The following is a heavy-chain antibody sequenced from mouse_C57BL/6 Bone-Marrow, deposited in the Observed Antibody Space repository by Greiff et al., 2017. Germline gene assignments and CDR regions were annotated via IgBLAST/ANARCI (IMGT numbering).Heavy chain of an antibody. CDR2: ISYDGSN. CDR3: ARAGGWDY. Sequence: VQLKESGPGLVKPSQSLSLTCSVPGYSITSGYYWNWIRQFPGNKLEWMGYISYDGSNNYNPSLKNRISITRDTSKNQFFLKLNSVTTEDTATYYCARAGGWDYWGQGTTLTFSS. J-gene: IGHJ2*01. V-gene: IGHV3-6*01. CDR1: GYSITSGYY. D-gene: IGHD2-3*01.